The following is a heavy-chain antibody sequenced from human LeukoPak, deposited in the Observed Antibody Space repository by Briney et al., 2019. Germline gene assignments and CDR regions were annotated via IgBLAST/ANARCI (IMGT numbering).Heavy chain of an antibody. CDR1: GFTFSSYE. J-gene: IGHJ4*02. CDR3: ARDRGDGYNFG. CDR2: ISSSGSTI. D-gene: IGHD5-24*01. V-gene: IGHV3-48*03. Sequence: GGSLRLSCAASGFTFSSYEMNWVRQAPGKGLEWVSYISSSGSTIYYADSVKGRFTISRDNAKNSLYLQMNSLRAEDTAVYYCARDRGDGYNFGRGQGTLVTVSS.